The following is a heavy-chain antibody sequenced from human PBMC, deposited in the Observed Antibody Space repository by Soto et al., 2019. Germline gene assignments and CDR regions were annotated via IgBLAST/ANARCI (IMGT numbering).Heavy chain of an antibody. Sequence: SETLSLTCTVSGGSISSGGHYWSWIRQHPGKGLEWIGYIYYSGSTYYDPSLKSRVTISVDTSKNQFSLKLSSVTAADTAVYYCARVGYCSSTSCLTPFDPWGQGTLVTVS. CDR3: ARVGYCSSTSCLTPFDP. D-gene: IGHD2-2*01. J-gene: IGHJ5*02. V-gene: IGHV4-31*03. CDR2: IYYSGST. CDR1: GGSISSGGHY.